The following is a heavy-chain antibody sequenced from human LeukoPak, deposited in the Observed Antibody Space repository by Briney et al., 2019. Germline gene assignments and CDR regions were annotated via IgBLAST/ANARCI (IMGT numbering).Heavy chain of an antibody. CDR3: ARDQVGYGLDY. V-gene: IGHV4-59*11. CDR2: IFDTGNT. CDR1: GGPINNQY. J-gene: IGHJ4*02. D-gene: IGHD5-18*01. Sequence: PSETLSLTRIVSGGPINNQYWSWIRQPPGQGLEWIGYIFDTGNTNYNPSLKSRVAISLDTSKNQFSLRLRSVTAADTAVYYCARDQVGYGLDYWGKGTLSPSPQ.